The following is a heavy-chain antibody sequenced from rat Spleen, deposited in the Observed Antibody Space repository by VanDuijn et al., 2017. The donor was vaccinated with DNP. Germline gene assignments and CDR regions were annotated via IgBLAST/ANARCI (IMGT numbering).Heavy chain of an antibody. CDR1: GFTFSNYY. V-gene: IGHV5-25*01. CDR2: ISTGGGNT. CDR3: VRPLCYSSYGFAY. Sequence: EVQLVESGGGLVQPGGSLKLSCAASGFTFSNYYMAWVRQAPTKGLEWVAAISTGGGNTYYRDSVKGRFTISRDNAKDTLYLQGDSLRSEDTATYYCVRPLCYSSYGFAYWGQGTLVTVSS. J-gene: IGHJ3*01. D-gene: IGHD1-2*01.